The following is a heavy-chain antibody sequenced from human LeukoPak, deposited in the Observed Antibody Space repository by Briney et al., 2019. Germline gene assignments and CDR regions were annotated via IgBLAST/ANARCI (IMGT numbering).Heavy chain of an antibody. D-gene: IGHD5-12*01. V-gene: IGHV4-59*01. CDR1: GASITSSH. CDR3: AGGTWLRFHD. J-gene: IGHJ4*02. CDR2: ISDSGNT. Sequence: SETLSLTCTVSGASITSSHWSWIRQSPEKGLEWIGFISDSGNTNYNPSLQSRVTISADTSKNHFSLKLSSVTAADMAVYYCAGGTWLRFHDWGRGTLASVSS.